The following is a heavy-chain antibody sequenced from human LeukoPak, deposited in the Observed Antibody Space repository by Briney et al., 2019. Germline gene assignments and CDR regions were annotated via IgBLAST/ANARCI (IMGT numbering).Heavy chain of an antibody. J-gene: IGHJ3*02. Sequence: SETLSLTCAVYGGSFSGYYWSWIRQPPGKGLEWIGEINHSGSTNYSPSLKSRVTISVDTSKDQFSLKLSSVTAADTAVYYCARSSEWFSHDAFDIWGQGTTVTVSS. CDR3: ARSSEWFSHDAFDI. D-gene: IGHD3-3*01. CDR1: GGSFSGYY. CDR2: INHSGST. V-gene: IGHV4-34*01.